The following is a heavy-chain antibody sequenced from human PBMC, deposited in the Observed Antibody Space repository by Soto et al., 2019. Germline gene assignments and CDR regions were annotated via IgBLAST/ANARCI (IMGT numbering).Heavy chain of an antibody. CDR3: ARGVLH. Sequence: QVQLQESGPGLVKPSQTLSLTCTVSGGSISSGGYYWSWIRQHPGKGLEWIGSIYYSGSTYYNPSLGRRVSLSVDTYQNQSALKLGPVTAADTAVYSCARGVLHWGQGPLVTVYS. D-gene: IGHD3-16*01. V-gene: IGHV4-31*03. CDR2: IYYSGST. J-gene: IGHJ4*02. CDR1: GGSISSGGYY.